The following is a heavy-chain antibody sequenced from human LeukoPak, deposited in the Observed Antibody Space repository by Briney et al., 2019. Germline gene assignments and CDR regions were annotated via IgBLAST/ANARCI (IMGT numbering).Heavy chain of an antibody. V-gene: IGHV1-46*01. CDR3: ARDNYDYGDFDY. CDR1: GYTFTSYY. CDR2: INPSGGST. Sequence: ASVKVSCKASGYTFTSYYMHWVRQAPGQGLEWMGIINPSGGSTSYAQKFQGRVTMTRDTSTSTAYMELSSLRSEDTAVYYCARDNYDYGDFDYWGQGTLVTVSS. D-gene: IGHD4-17*01. J-gene: IGHJ4*02.